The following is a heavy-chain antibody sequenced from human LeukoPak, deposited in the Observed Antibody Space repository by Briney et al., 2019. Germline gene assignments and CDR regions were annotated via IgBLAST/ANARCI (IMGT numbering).Heavy chain of an antibody. V-gene: IGHV3-30*03. J-gene: IGHJ4*02. CDR1: GFTFSSYG. CDR2: ISYDGSNK. Sequence: GRSLRLSCAASGFTFSSYGMHWVRQAPGKGLEWVAVISYDGSNKYYADSVKGRFAISRDNSKNTLYLQVNSLRADDTAVYYCARDGISAAGSLGGYWGQGTLVTVSS. CDR3: ARDGISAAGSLGGY. D-gene: IGHD6-13*01.